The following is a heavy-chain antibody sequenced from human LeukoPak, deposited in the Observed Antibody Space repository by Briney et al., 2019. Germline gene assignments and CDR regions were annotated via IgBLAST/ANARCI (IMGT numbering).Heavy chain of an antibody. CDR2: IRYDGSNK. CDR3: AKWVSGYDPREA. V-gene: IGHV3-30*02. D-gene: IGHD6-25*01. J-gene: IGHJ3*01. Sequence: PGGSLRLSCAASGFTFSSYGMHGVRQAPGKGREWVAFIRYDGSNKYYADSVKGRFTISRDNSKNTLYLQMNSLRAEDTAVYYCAKWVSGYDPREAWGQGTMVTVSS. CDR1: GFTFSSYG.